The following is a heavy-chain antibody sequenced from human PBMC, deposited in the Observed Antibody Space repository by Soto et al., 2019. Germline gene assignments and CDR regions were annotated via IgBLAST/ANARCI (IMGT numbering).Heavy chain of an antibody. V-gene: IGHV1-18*03. CDR3: AKNGQPPYYYYGMDV. Sequence: QGQLVQSGPEAKKPGASVKVSCKASGYTCSRYGISGVRQAPGQGLEWMGWISGYDGDTKYAQKVQGRVTMTIDTSTYTAYMELRSLTSDDMAIYYCAKNGQPPYYYYGMDVWGQGTTVTVSS. CDR1: GYTCSRYG. D-gene: IGHD2-8*01. CDR2: ISGYDGDT. J-gene: IGHJ6*02.